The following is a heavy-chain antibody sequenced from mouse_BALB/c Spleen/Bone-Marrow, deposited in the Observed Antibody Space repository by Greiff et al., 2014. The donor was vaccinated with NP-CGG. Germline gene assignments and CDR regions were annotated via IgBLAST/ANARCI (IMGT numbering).Heavy chain of an antibody. CDR2: INPNNGDT. J-gene: IGHJ4*01. CDR1: GYTFTDYY. V-gene: IGHV1-18*01. CDR3: AEGERLRAMDY. D-gene: IGHD1-2*01. Sequence: EVKLQESGPELVKPGASVKMSCKASGYTFTDYYMEWVKQSHGKSLEWIGDINPNNGDTFSNQKFKGKAKLTVDKSSSTAYMQLDSLTFEDSAVYYYAEGERLRAMDYWGQGTSVTVSS.